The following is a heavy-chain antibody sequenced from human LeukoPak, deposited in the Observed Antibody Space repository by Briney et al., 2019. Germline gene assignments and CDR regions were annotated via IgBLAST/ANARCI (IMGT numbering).Heavy chain of an antibody. Sequence: SETLSLTCAVSGYSISSGYYWGWIRQPPGKGLEWIGSIYHSGSTYYNPSLKSRVTISVDTSKNQFSLKLSSVTAADTAVYYCARQTEYQLPYYYYMDVWGKGTTVTVSS. CDR2: IYHSGST. V-gene: IGHV4-38-2*01. D-gene: IGHD2-2*01. J-gene: IGHJ6*03. CDR1: GYSISSGYY. CDR3: ARQTEYQLPYYYYMDV.